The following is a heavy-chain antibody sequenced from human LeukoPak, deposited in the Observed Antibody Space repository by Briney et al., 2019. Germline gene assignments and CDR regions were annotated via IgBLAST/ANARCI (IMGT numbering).Heavy chain of an antibody. CDR1: GFTFSSFW. V-gene: IGHV3-7*05. CDR3: ARIGYSSSLDY. CDR2: IKQDGTQK. D-gene: IGHD6-13*01. J-gene: IGHJ4*02. Sequence: GGSLRLSCAASGFTFSSFWMTWVRQAPGKGLEWVANIKQDGTQKYHVDSVKGRFTISRDNAKNSVDLQMNSLRAEDTAVYYCARIGYSSSLDYWGQGTLVTVSS.